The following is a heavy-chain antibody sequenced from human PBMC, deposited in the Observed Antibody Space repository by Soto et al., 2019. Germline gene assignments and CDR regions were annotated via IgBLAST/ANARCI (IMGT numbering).Heavy chain of an antibody. J-gene: IGHJ6*02. D-gene: IGHD3-22*01. CDR1: GGSISSGDYY. CDR3: ARGSYYYDSSGYGYYYGMDV. CDR2: IYYSGST. V-gene: IGHV4-30-4*01. Sequence: SETLSLTCTVSGGSISSGDYYWSWIRQPPGKGLEWIGYIYYSGSTYYNPSLKSRVTISVDTSKNQFSLKLSSVTAADTAVYYCARGSYYYDSSGYGYYYGMDVWGQGTTVT.